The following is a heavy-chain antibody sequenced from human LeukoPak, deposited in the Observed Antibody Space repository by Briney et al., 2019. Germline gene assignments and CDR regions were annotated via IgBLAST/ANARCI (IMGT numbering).Heavy chain of an antibody. CDR2: ISYDGSNK. CDR1: GFTFSSYG. D-gene: IGHD5-24*01. Sequence: PGRSLRLSCAASGFTFSSYGMHWVRQAPGKGLEWVAVISYDGSNKYYADSVKGRFTISRGNSKNTLYLQMNSLRAEDTAVYYCAKDGYNQGPFDYWGQGTLVTVSS. V-gene: IGHV3-30*18. CDR3: AKDGYNQGPFDY. J-gene: IGHJ4*02.